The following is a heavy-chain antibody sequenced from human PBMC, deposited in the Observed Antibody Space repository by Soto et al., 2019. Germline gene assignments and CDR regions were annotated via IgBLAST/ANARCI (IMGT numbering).Heavy chain of an antibody. J-gene: IGHJ4*02. Sequence: SETLSLTCAVYDGSFSGYYWSWIRQPPGKGLEWIGEINHSGSTNYNPSLKSRVTISVDTSKNQFSLKLSSVTAADTAVYYCARGRPYCSSTSCYPALWGQGTLVTVSS. CDR3: ARGRPYCSSTSCYPAL. D-gene: IGHD2-2*01. V-gene: IGHV4-34*01. CDR2: INHSGST. CDR1: DGSFSGYY.